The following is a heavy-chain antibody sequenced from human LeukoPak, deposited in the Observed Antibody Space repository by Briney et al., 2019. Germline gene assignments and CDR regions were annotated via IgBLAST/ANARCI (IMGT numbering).Heavy chain of an antibody. CDR3: ARHSKAWGSPNY. J-gene: IGHJ4*02. D-gene: IGHD3-16*01. CDR1: GFTVNSCA. CDR2: IREGDDT. V-gene: IGHV3-23*01. Sequence: GGSLRLSCAASGFTVNSCAMSWVRQAPGKGLEWVSTIREGDDTYYADSVRGRFTISRDSSKNTLYLQMDSLRAEDTAVYYCARHSKAWGSPNYWGQGTLVTVSS.